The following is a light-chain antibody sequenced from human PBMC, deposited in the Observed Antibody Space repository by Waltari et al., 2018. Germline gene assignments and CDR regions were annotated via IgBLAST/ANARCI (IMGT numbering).Light chain of an antibody. V-gene: IGKV4-1*01. Sequence: DTVMTQTPDSLALSLGERATINCKSSPSGLDGSSNNKYLAWYSPKPGPPPKMLAYGASTREAGVPGRFSGIGYGTDFTLTIGSLQAEDVGVYFFQQHYYMPYTYGQGTSLEVK. CDR1: PSGLDGSSNNKY. CDR3: QQHYYMPYT. J-gene: IGKJ2*01. CDR2: GAS.